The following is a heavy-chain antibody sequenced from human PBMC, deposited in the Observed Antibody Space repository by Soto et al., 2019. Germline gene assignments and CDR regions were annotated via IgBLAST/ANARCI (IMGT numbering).Heavy chain of an antibody. CDR2: VSASGLNT. CDR1: GFTFSTYA. Sequence: EVQLLESGGKLVQPGGSLTLSCAASGFTFSTYAMAWVRQAPGKGLEWVSGVSASGLNTDYADPVKGRFYISRDNSKNTVSLHMNSLRAEDTALYYCAIDRPRRTSGYCFDYWGQGTRVTVSS. D-gene: IGHD1-1*01. V-gene: IGHV3-23*01. CDR3: AIDRPRRTSGYCFDY. J-gene: IGHJ4*02.